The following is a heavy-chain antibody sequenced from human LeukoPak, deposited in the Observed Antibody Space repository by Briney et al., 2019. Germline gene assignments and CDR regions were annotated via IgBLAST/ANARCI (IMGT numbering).Heavy chain of an antibody. J-gene: IGHJ4*02. CDR2: FYYSGST. D-gene: IGHD1-26*01. CDR3: ARVNSGSYYFYFDY. CDR1: GGSISSGGYY. V-gene: IGHV4-61*08. Sequence: PSQTLSLTCTVSGGSISSGGYYWSWIRQPRGKELEWIGYFYYSGSTSYNPSLKSRVTISVDTSKNQFSLNLSSVTAADTAVYYCARVNSGSYYFYFDYWGQGTLVTVSS.